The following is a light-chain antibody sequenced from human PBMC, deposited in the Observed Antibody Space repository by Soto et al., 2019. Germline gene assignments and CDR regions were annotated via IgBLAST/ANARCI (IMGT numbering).Light chain of an antibody. V-gene: IGLV2-14*01. Sequence: QSALTQPASVSGSPGQSITISCTGTSSDVGGYNYVSWYQQHPGKAPKLMIYEVSNRPSGVSNRFSGSKSGNTASLTISGLQAEDEAHYYCRSYTSSSPYVFGTGTKLTVL. CDR1: SSDVGGYNY. CDR2: EVS. CDR3: RSYTSSSPYV. J-gene: IGLJ1*01.